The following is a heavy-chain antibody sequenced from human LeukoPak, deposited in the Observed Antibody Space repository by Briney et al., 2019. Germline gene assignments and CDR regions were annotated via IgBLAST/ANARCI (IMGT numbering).Heavy chain of an antibody. J-gene: IGHJ4*02. Sequence: SETLSLTCTVSGGSISSYYWSWIRQPPGKGLEWIGYIYYSGSTNYNPSLKSRVTISVDTSKNQFSLKLSSVTAADTAVYYCASHLRDGYNPFDYWGQGTLVTVSS. CDR2: IYYSGST. D-gene: IGHD5-24*01. V-gene: IGHV4-59*12. CDR1: GGSISSYY. CDR3: ASHLRDGYNPFDY.